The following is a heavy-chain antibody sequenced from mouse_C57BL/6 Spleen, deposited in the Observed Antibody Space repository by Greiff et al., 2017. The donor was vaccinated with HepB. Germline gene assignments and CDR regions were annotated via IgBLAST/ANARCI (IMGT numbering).Heavy chain of an antibody. V-gene: IGHV7-3*01. CDR3: ARWDGNYGYFDV. CDR2: IRNKANGYTT. Sequence: EVKVVESGGGLVQPGGSLSLSCAASGFTFTDYYMSWVRQPPGKALEWLGFIRNKANGYTTEYSASVKGRFTISRDNSQSILYLQMNALRAEDSATYYCARWDGNYGYFDVWGTGTTVTVSS. J-gene: IGHJ1*03. CDR1: GFTFTDYY. D-gene: IGHD2-1*01.